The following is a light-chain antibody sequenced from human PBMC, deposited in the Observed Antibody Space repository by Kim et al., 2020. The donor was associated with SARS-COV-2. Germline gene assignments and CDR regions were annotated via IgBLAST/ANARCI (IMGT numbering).Light chain of an antibody. V-gene: IGKV3-20*01. CDR1: QSVSSTY. CDR3: QHYGTSPET. CDR2: GAS. J-gene: IGKJ1*01. Sequence: SPGERATLSGRASQSVSSTYLAWYQQKPGQAPRLLIYGASSRATGIPDRFSGSGSGTDFTFTISRLEPEDFALYYCQHYGTSPETFGQGTKVDIK.